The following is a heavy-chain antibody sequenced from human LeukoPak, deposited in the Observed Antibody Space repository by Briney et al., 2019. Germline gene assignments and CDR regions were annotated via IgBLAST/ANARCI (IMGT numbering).Heavy chain of an antibody. V-gene: IGHV4-31*03. CDR3: ARGRYSYGWNDS. Sequence: PSQTLSLTCTVSGGSIGTSAYYWNWIRQHPGKGLEWIGFISDSGSTLYNPSLKSRVTISSDTSKDQFSLKLTSVTAADMAVYYCARGRYSYGWNDSWGQGTFVIVSS. CDR1: GGSIGTSAYY. CDR2: ISDSGST. J-gene: IGHJ5*01. D-gene: IGHD3-16*02.